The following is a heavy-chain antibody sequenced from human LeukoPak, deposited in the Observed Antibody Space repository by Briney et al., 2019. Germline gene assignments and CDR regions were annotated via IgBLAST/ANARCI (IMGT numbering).Heavy chain of an antibody. J-gene: IGHJ4*02. CDR1: GFTFSSYG. V-gene: IGHV3-33*08. Sequence: GGSLRLSCAASGFTFSSYGMHWVRQAPGKGLEWVAVIWYDGSNKYYADSVKGRFTISRDNSKNTLYLQMNSRRAEDTAVYYCARKGRNSSGWCFDYWGQGTLVTVSS. CDR3: ARKGRNSSGWCFDY. CDR2: IWYDGSNK. D-gene: IGHD6-19*01.